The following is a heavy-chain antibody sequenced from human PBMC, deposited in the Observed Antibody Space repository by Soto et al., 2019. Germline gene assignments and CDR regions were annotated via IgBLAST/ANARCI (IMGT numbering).Heavy chain of an antibody. J-gene: IGHJ4*02. V-gene: IGHV3-30*03. CDR2: ISYDGSNK. Sequence: QVQLVESGGGVVQPGRSLRLSCAASVFTFSSYGIHWVRQAPGKGLEWVAVISYDGSNKYYADSVKGRFTISRDNSKNTLYLQMNSLRAEDTAVYYCASSIVVVILEGFGASDYWGQGTLVTVSS. CDR1: VFTFSSYG. CDR3: ASSIVVVILEGFGASDY. D-gene: IGHD3-22*01.